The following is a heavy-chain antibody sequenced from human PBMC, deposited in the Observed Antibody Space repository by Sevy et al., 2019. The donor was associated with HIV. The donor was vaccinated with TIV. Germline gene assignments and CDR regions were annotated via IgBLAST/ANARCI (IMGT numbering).Heavy chain of an antibody. CDR3: ARGAVGITIFGVVINYFDY. J-gene: IGHJ4*02. CDR2: INAGNGNT. Sequence: ASVKVSSKASGYTFTSYAMHWVRQAPEQRLEWMGWINAGNGNTKYSQKFQGRVTITRDTSASTAYMELSSLRSEDTAVYYCARGAVGITIFGVVINYFDYWGQGTLVTVSS. V-gene: IGHV1-3*01. D-gene: IGHD3-3*01. CDR1: GYTFTSYA.